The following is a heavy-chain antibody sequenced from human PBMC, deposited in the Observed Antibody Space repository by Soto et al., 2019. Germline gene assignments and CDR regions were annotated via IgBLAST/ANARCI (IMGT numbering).Heavy chain of an antibody. Sequence: QVQLVESGGGVVQPGRSLRLSCAAFGFSFSSYGMHWVRQAPGKGLEWVAVILDDGSDKDYTDAVKGRFTISRDNSKNTLYLEMNSLRAEDTAVYYCARDDDYGDNGLDYWGQGTLVTVSS. CDR1: GFSFSSYG. CDR3: ARDDDYGDNGLDY. V-gene: IGHV3-33*01. CDR2: ILDDGSDK. J-gene: IGHJ4*02. D-gene: IGHD4-17*01.